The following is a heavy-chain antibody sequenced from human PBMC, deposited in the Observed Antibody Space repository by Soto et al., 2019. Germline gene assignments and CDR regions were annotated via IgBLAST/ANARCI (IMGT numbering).Heavy chain of an antibody. CDR3: ASGGGINYYYYIDV. J-gene: IGHJ6*03. D-gene: IGHD1-20*01. CDR1: GYTFTGYY. Sequence: QVQLVQSGAEVKKPGASVKVSCKASGYTFTGYYMHWMRQAPGQGLEWMGWINPNSGETDYAQNFQGWVTMPRDMSISTAYMELSRLISNDTAVYYCASGGGINYYYYIDVGGKGTTVTVSS. CDR2: INPNSGET. V-gene: IGHV1-2*04.